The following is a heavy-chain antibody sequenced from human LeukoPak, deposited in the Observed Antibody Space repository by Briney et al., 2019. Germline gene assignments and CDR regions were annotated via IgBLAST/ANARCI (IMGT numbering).Heavy chain of an antibody. J-gene: IGHJ6*03. Sequence: GASVKVSCKASGGTFSSYAISWVRQAPGQGLEWMGGIIPIFGTANYAQKFQGRVTITADESTSTAYMELSSLRSEDTAVYYCARAFLWTGNYYYYMDVWGKGTTVTVSS. V-gene: IGHV1-69*13. D-gene: IGHD1-14*01. CDR3: ARAFLWTGNYYYYMDV. CDR1: GGTFSSYA. CDR2: IIPIFGTA.